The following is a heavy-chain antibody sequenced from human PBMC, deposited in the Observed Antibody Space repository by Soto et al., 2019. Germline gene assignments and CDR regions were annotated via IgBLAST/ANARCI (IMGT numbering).Heavy chain of an antibody. CDR1: GFTFSSYG. CDR3: AKEGIAAAATPNLVKDGGPDNYYYYMDV. J-gene: IGHJ6*03. V-gene: IGHV3-30*18. CDR2: ISYDGSNK. D-gene: IGHD6-13*01. Sequence: GGSLRLSCAASGFTFSSYGMHWVRQAPGKGLEWVAVISYDGSNKYYADSVKGRFTISRDNSKNTLYLQMNSLRAEDTAVYYCAKEGIAAAATPNLVKDGGPDNYYYYMDVWGKGTTVTVSS.